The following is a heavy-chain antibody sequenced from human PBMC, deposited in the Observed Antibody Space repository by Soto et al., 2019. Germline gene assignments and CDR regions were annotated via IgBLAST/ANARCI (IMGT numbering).Heavy chain of an antibody. D-gene: IGHD6-13*01. CDR3: ARDIQGIAAAGTAYYYYGMDV. V-gene: IGHV4-4*02. CDR2: INHSGST. J-gene: IGHJ6*02. CDR1: GFTISSYAM. Sequence: GSLRLSCAASGFTISSYAMYWVRQAPGKGLEWIGEINHSGSTNYNPSLKSRVTISVDTSKNQFSLKLSSVTAADTAVYYCARDIQGIAAAGTAYYYYGMDVWGQGTTVTVSS.